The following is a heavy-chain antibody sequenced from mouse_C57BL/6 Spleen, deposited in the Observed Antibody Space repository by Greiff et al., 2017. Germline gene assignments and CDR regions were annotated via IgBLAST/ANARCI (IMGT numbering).Heavy chain of an antibody. Sequence: EVKLVESGGGLVKPGGSLKLSCAASGFTFSDYGMHWVRQAPEKGLEWVAYISSGSGTIYYPDTVKGRFPISRDNAKNTLFLQMSSLRSEDTAMYYCARPSYYYGCDYFDDWGQGTTLTVSS. D-gene: IGHD1-1*01. CDR1: GFTFSDYG. CDR3: ARPSYYYGCDYFDD. CDR2: ISSGSGTI. J-gene: IGHJ2*01. V-gene: IGHV5-17*01.